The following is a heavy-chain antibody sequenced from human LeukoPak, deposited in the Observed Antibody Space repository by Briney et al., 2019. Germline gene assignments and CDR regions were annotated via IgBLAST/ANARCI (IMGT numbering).Heavy chain of an antibody. J-gene: IGHJ4*02. Sequence: GGSLGLSCAASGFTFSSYGMSWVRQAPGKGLEWVSHISNTGGTAYYADSVKGRFTISRDNSKNALYLQMSSLRAEDTAVYYCARAPAGREFDYWGQGTLVTVSS. CDR1: GFTFSSYG. CDR3: ARAPAGREFDY. CDR2: ISNTGGTA. V-gene: IGHV3-23*01. D-gene: IGHD2-2*01.